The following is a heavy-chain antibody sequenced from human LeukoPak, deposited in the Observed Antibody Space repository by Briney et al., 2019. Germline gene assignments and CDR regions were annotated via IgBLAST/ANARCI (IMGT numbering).Heavy chain of an antibody. Sequence: GGSLRLSCAASGFTFSSYSMNWVRQAPGKGLEWVSSISSSSSYIYYADSVKGRFTISRDNAKNSLYLQMNSLRAEDTAVYYCARDLDSSGQLGGLDYWGQGTLVTVSS. D-gene: IGHD3-22*01. CDR2: ISSSSSYI. J-gene: IGHJ4*02. V-gene: IGHV3-21*01. CDR3: ARDLDSSGQLGGLDY. CDR1: GFTFSSYS.